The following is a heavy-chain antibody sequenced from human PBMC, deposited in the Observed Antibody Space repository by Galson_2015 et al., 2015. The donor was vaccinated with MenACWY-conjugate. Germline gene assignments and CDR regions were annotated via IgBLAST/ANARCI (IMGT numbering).Heavy chain of an antibody. CDR1: GYTFSNYW. V-gene: IGHV5-51*03. CDR2: ITPGDGNN. D-gene: IGHD3-3*01. CDR3: ASRPVGTILY. Sequence: QSGAEVKKPGESLTISCKASGYTFSNYWVGWVRQMPGKGLEWMGIITPGDGNNLITPPFQGQVTISADMSINTAYLHWSSLKASDSAIYYCASRPVGTILYWGQGTRVTVSS. J-gene: IGHJ4*02.